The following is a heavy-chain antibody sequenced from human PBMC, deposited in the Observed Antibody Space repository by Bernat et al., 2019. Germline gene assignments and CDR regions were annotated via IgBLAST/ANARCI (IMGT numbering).Heavy chain of an antibody. Sequence: EVQLVETGGDLIQPGGSLRLSCAASGFTVNSNYMTWVRQTPGKGLEWVSIIYTGGTTYYADSVKGRFTISRDNLKNTLYLQMNSLRAEDTAVYYCARLITVGPWRFDSWGQGTLVTVSS. J-gene: IGHJ4*02. CDR1: GFTVNSNY. CDR2: IYTGGTT. CDR3: ARLITVGPWRFDS. D-gene: IGHD4-23*01. V-gene: IGHV3-53*02.